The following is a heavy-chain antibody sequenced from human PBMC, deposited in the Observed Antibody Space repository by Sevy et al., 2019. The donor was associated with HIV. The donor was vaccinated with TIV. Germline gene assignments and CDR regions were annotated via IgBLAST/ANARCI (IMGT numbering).Heavy chain of an antibody. Sequence: ASMKVSCKASGGTFSSYAISWVRQAPGQGLEWMGGIIPIFGTANYAQKFQGRVTITADESTSTAYMELSSLRSEDTAVYYCARDRYPTYYYDSSGSPSFDYWGQGTLVTVSS. J-gene: IGHJ4*02. V-gene: IGHV1-69*13. CDR2: IIPIFGTA. D-gene: IGHD3-22*01. CDR1: GGTFSSYA. CDR3: ARDRYPTYYYDSSGSPSFDY.